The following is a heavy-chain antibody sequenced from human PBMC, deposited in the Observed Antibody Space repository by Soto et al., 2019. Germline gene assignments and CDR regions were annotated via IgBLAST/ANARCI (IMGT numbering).Heavy chain of an antibody. CDR2: ISAYNGNT. CDR3: ARSIPPGIVVVPAASHYYYMDV. Sequence: QVQLVQSGAEVKKPGASVKVSCKASGYTFTSYGISWVRQGPGQGLEWMGWISAYNGNTNYAQKLQGRVTMTTDTSTSIAYMELRSQRYDDTAVYYCARSIPPGIVVVPAASHYYYMDVRGKGTTVTASS. CDR1: GYTFTSYG. V-gene: IGHV1-18*01. D-gene: IGHD2-2*01. J-gene: IGHJ6*03.